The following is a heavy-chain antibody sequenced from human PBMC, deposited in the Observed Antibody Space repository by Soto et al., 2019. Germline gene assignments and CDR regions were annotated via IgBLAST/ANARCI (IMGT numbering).Heavy chain of an antibody. V-gene: IGHV3-7*01. CDR2: IKQDGTEK. D-gene: IGHD6-13*01. Sequence: EVQLVESGGGLVQPGGSLRLSCAASGFTFSSYWMSWVRQAPGKGLEWVASIKQDGTEKYYVDSVKGRFTISRDNANNSLYLQMNSLRAEDTAVYYCAREDSSWGRWDYWGQGTLVTVSS. J-gene: IGHJ4*02. CDR1: GFTFSSYW. CDR3: AREDSSWGRWDY.